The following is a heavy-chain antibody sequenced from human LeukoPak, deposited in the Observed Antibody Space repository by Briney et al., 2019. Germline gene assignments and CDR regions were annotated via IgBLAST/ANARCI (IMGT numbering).Heavy chain of an antibody. CDR3: ASAGYSSSSFDY. J-gene: IGHJ4*02. D-gene: IGHD6-6*01. CDR1: GGSFSGYY. Sequence: PSETLSLTCAVYGGSFSGYYWSWIRPPPGKGLEWSGEINHSGSTNYNPSLKSRVTISVGTHKTQFSLTLSSVTAADAAVYYCASAGYSSSSFDYWGQGTLVTVSS. V-gene: IGHV4-34*01. CDR2: INHSGST.